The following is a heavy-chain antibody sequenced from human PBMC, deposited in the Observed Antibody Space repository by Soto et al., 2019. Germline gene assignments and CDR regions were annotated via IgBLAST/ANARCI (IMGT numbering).Heavy chain of an antibody. J-gene: IGHJ6*02. V-gene: IGHV3-7*01. D-gene: IGHD3-3*01. Sequence: GGSLRLSCAASGFTFSSYWMSWVRQAPGKGLEWVANIKQDGSEKYYVDSVKGRFTISRDNAKNSLYLQMNSLRAEDTAVYYCARDRYSYYDFWSGSLPYYYYGMDVWGQGITVTVAS. CDR2: IKQDGSEK. CDR3: ARDRYSYYDFWSGSLPYYYYGMDV. CDR1: GFTFSSYW.